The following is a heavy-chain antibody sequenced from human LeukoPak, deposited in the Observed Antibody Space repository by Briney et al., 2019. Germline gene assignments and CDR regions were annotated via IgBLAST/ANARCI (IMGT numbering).Heavy chain of an antibody. D-gene: IGHD4-17*01. V-gene: IGHV3-23*01. J-gene: IGHJ4*02. CDR2: ISGSGGST. Sequence: GGSLRLSCAASGFTFSSYGMSWVRQAPGKGLEWVSGISGSGGSTYYADSVKGRFTISRDNSKNMLYLQMNSLRAEDTAVYYCAKDNQLMAYGAPDYWGQGTLVTVSS. CDR1: GFTFSSYG. CDR3: AKDNQLMAYGAPDY.